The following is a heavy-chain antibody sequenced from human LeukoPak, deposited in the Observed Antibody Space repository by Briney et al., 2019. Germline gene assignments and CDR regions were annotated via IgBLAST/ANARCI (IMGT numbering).Heavy chain of an antibody. Sequence: GGSLRLSCAASGFTVSSNYLNWVRQAPGKGLEWVSVIYSGGSTYYADSVKGRFTVSRDNSKNTLYLHMNSLRVEDTAVYYCARERRYCSGDNCYSGFDYWGQGTLVTVSS. J-gene: IGHJ4*02. CDR3: ARERRYCSGDNCYSGFDY. CDR1: GFTVSSNY. CDR2: IYSGGST. V-gene: IGHV3-53*01. D-gene: IGHD2-15*01.